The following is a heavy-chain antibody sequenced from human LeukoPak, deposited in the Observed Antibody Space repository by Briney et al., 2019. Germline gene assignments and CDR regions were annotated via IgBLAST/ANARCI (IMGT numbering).Heavy chain of an antibody. CDR2: INHSGST. CDR3: ARDQYSGSLDY. CDR1: GGSFSGYY. V-gene: IGHV4-34*01. J-gene: IGHJ4*02. D-gene: IGHD1-26*01. Sequence: TSETLSLTCAVYGGSFSGYYWSWIRQPPGKGLEWIGEINHSGSTNYNPSLKSRVTISVDTSKNQFSLKLSSVTAADTAVYYCARDQYSGSLDYWGQGTLVTVSS.